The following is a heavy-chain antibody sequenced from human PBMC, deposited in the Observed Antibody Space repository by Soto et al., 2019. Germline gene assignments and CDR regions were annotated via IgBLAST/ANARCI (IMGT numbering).Heavy chain of an antibody. V-gene: IGHV3-7*03. CDR1: GFTFSSYW. J-gene: IGHJ4*02. CDR2: IKQDGSEK. Sequence: VGSLRLSCVVSGFTFSSYWMSWVRQAPGKGLEWVASIKQDGSEKYYVDSVKGRFTISRDNAKSSLYLQMNSLRAEDTAVYYCARDHQPRGWYYDSSGCFEYWGQGTQVTVPQ. D-gene: IGHD3-22*01. CDR3: ARDHQPRGWYYDSSGCFEY.